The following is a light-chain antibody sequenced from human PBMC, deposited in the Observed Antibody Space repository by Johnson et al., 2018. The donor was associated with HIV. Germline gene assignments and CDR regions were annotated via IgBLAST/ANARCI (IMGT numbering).Light chain of an antibody. Sequence: QSVLTQPPSVSAAPGQKVTISCSGSSSNIGNNLASWYQQLPGTAPKLLIYANNKRPSGITDRFSDSQSGTSATLAITGLQTGDEADYYCGTWDSSLSAYVFGTGTKVTVL. CDR3: GTWDSSLSAYV. J-gene: IGLJ1*01. CDR2: ANN. V-gene: IGLV1-51*02. CDR1: SSNIGNNL.